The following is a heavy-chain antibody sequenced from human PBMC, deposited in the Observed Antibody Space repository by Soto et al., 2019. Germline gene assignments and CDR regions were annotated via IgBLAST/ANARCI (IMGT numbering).Heavy chain of an antibody. Sequence: LRLSCSASGFTFTRYSMSWVRQAPGKGLEWVSSISSTTNYIYYGDSMKGRFTISRDNAKNSLYLEMNSLRAEDTAVYYCARESEDLTSNFDYWGQGTLVTVSS. CDR2: ISSTTNYI. CDR1: GFTFTRYS. J-gene: IGHJ4*02. V-gene: IGHV3-21*06. CDR3: ARESEDLTSNFDY.